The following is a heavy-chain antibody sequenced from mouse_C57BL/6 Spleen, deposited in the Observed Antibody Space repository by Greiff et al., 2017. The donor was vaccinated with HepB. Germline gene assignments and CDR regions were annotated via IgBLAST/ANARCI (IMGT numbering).Heavy chain of an antibody. D-gene: IGHD3-2*02. V-gene: IGHV1-42*01. CDR1: GYSFTGYY. Sequence: EVKLVESGPELVKPGASVKISCKASGYSFTGYYMNWVKQSPEKSLEWIGEINPSTGGTTYNQKFKAKATLTVDKSSSTAYMQLKSLTSEDSAVYYCARKDSSGPNYWGQGTTLTVSS. CDR2: INPSTGGT. J-gene: IGHJ2*01. CDR3: ARKDSSGPNY.